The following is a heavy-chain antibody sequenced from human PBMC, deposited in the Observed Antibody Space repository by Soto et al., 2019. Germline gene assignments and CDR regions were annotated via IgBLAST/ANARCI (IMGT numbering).Heavy chain of an antibody. Sequence: GESLKISCKGSGYSFTSYWIGWVCQMPGKGLEWMGVIYPGDSDTRYSPSFQGQVTISADKSISTAYLQWSSLKASDTAMYYCARHHTYSGSYSFDYWGQGTLVTVSS. V-gene: IGHV5-51*01. D-gene: IGHD1-26*01. CDR2: IYPGDSDT. J-gene: IGHJ4*02. CDR3: ARHHTYSGSYSFDY. CDR1: GYSFTSYW.